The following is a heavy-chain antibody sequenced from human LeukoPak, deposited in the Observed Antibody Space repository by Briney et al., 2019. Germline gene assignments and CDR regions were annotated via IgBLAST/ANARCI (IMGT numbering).Heavy chain of an antibody. D-gene: IGHD3-22*01. J-gene: IGHJ4*02. V-gene: IGHV1-18*01. Sequence: ASVKVSCKASGYTFTSYGISWVRQAPGQGLEWMGWISAYNGNTNYAQKLQGRVTMTTDTSTSTAYMELRSLRSDDTAVYYCARGRNGVRGYYLKVMDYWGQGTLVTVSS. CDR3: ARGRNGVRGYYLKVMDY. CDR1: GYTFTSYG. CDR2: ISAYNGNT.